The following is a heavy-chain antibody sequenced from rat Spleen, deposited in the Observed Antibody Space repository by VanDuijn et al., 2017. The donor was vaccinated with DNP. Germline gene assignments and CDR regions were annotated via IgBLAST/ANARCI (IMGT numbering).Heavy chain of an antibody. CDR1: GFTFSNYD. Sequence: EVQLVESGGGLVQPGRSLKLSCAASGFTFSNYDMAWVRQAPTKGLEWVASISTSGGSTYYRDSVKGRFTVSRDNAKSTLYLQMDSLRSEDTATYYCAKVRTTGVPGFAYWGQGALVTVSS. D-gene: IGHD1-11*01. V-gene: IGHV5-25*01. J-gene: IGHJ3*01. CDR3: AKVRTTGVPGFAY. CDR2: ISTSGGST.